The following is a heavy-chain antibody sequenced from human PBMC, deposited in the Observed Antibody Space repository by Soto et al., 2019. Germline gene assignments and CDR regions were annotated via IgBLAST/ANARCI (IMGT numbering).Heavy chain of an antibody. V-gene: IGHV3-23*01. D-gene: IGHD3-22*01. Sequence: GGSLRLSCAASGFTFSSCAMGWVRQAPGKGLEWVSDIIDSGGSTYYADSVKGRFTISRDNSKSTPYLQMNSLRAEDTAVYYCAKDSLTYYYDSSGYSFFDYWGQGTLVTVSS. CDR3: AKDSLTYYYDSSGYSFFDY. CDR1: GFTFSSCA. J-gene: IGHJ4*02. CDR2: IIDSGGST.